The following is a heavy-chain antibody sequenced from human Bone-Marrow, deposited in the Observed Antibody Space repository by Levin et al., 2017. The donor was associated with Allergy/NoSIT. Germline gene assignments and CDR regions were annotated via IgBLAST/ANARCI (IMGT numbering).Heavy chain of an antibody. J-gene: IGHJ4*02. V-gene: IGHV3-48*01. CDR3: ARGGRGRTTASTGDY. D-gene: IGHD1-14*01. Sequence: GESLKISCAASGFSFSLYSMNWVRQAPGKGLEWVSYISSVGSTISYADSVKGRFTISRDKAKNSLYLQMNSLRAEDTAVYYCARGGRGRTTASTGDYWGRGTLVTVSS. CDR2: ISSVGSTI. CDR1: GFSFSLYS.